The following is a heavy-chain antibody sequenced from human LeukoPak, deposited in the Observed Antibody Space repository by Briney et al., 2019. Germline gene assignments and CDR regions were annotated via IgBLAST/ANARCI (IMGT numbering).Heavy chain of an antibody. CDR3: ARGPPIVVVPAASDLDP. Sequence: GASVKVSCKASGYTFTSYYMHGVRQAPGQGLEWMGIINPSGGSTSYAQKFQGRVTMTRDTSTSTVYMELSSLRSEDTAVYYCARGPPIVVVPAASDLDPWGQGTLVTVSS. CDR2: INPSGGST. V-gene: IGHV1-46*01. D-gene: IGHD2-2*01. J-gene: IGHJ5*02. CDR1: GYTFTSYY.